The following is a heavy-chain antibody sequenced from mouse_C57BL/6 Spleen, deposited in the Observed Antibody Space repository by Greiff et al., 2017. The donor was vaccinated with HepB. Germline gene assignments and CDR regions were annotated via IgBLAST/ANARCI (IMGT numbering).Heavy chain of an antibody. J-gene: IGHJ2*01. Sequence: QVQLQQSGPELVKPGASVKISCKASGYAFSSSWMNWVKQRPGKGLEWIGRIYPGDGDTNYNGKFKGKATLTADKSSSTAYMQLSSLTSADSAVFFCASTYYRLIDYWGQGTTLTVSA. CDR3: ASTYYRLIDY. CDR2: IYPGDGDT. CDR1: GYAFSSSW. D-gene: IGHD2-12*01. V-gene: IGHV1-82*01.